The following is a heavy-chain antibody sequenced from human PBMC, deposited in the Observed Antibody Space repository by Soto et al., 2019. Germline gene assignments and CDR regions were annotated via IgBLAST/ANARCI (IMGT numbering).Heavy chain of an antibody. Sequence: QVQLQESGPGLVKPSETLSLNCTVSGGSVSSGSYYWSWIRQPPGKGLEWIGYIYYSGRTKYNPSLKSRVTISVDTSKNQFSLKLSSVNAADTAVYYCARVRSSGDSLGYWGQGTVVTVSS. CDR3: ARVRSSGDSLGY. CDR1: GGSVSSGSYY. J-gene: IGHJ4*02. D-gene: IGHD3-22*01. V-gene: IGHV4-61*01. CDR2: IYYSGRT.